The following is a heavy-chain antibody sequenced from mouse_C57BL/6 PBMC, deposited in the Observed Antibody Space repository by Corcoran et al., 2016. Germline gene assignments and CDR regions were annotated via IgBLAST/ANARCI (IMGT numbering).Heavy chain of an antibody. CDR2: INPNNGGT. CDR3: AKEPNWDYAMDY. V-gene: IGHV1-26*01. Sequence: EVQLQQSGPELVKPGASVKISCKASGYTFTDYYMNWVKQSHGKSLEWIGDINPNNGGTRYNQKSKGKATMTVDTSSSTAYIELRSLTAEDSAVYYCAKEPNWDYAMDYLGQGTAVTVSS. J-gene: IGHJ4*01. CDR1: GYTFTDYY. D-gene: IGHD4-1*01.